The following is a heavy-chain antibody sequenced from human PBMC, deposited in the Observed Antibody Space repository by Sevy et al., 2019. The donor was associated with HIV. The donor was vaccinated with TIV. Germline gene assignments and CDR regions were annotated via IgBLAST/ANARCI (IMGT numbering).Heavy chain of an antibody. Sequence: SETLSLTCSVSGGSISSETYDWNWIRQPAGKGLEWIGRIYASGSTHYNPSLKSRVTISVDTSKTHFSLELNSVTAADTAVYYCARGAPPVDWLQFSRAFDYWGQGSLVTVSS. J-gene: IGHJ4*02. V-gene: IGHV4-61*02. D-gene: IGHD5-12*01. CDR3: ARGAPPVDWLQFSRAFDY. CDR1: GGSISSETYD. CDR2: IYASGST.